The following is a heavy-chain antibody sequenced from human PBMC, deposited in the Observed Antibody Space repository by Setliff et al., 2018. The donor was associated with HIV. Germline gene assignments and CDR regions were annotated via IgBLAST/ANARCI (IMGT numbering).Heavy chain of an antibody. CDR2: ISAYNGNT. J-gene: IGHJ3*02. D-gene: IGHD3-22*01. CDR3: ARDPFLDYYDDSGYPGGSFDI. V-gene: IGHV1-18*01. Sequence: ASVKVSCKASGYIFDNYGITWVRQAPGQGLEWMGWISAYNGNTIYAQKLQGRVTMTTATSTSTAYMELRSLRSDDTAAYYCARDPFLDYYDDSGYPGGSFDIWGQGTMVTVSS. CDR1: GYIFDNYG.